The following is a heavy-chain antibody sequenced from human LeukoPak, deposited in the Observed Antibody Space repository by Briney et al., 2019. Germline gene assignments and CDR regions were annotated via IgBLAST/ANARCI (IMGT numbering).Heavy chain of an antibody. V-gene: IGHV4-59*01. CDR3: ARAKNYYGSGSCYRGAFDI. Sequence: PSETLSLTCTVSGGSISSYYWSWIRQPPGKGLEWIGYIYYSGSTNYNPSLKSRVTISVDTSKNQFSLKLSSVTAADTAVYYCARAKNYYGSGSCYRGAFDIWGQGTMVTVSS. D-gene: IGHD3-10*01. CDR1: GGSISSYY. CDR2: IYYSGST. J-gene: IGHJ3*02.